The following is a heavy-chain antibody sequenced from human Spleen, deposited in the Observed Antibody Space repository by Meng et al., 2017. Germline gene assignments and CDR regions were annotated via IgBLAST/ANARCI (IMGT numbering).Heavy chain of an antibody. V-gene: IGHV3-30-3*01. D-gene: IGHD3-16*01. Sequence: QVQLVESGRGVVQPGTSLRLSCAASGITFSTSTMSWVRQSPGEGLVWVALISDDGGIKYYADSVRGRFTISRDNSKNTMYLQMSSLRPEDTAVYYCAGGPNWRRWGEFDYWGQGALVTVSS. CDR1: GITFSTST. J-gene: IGHJ4*02. CDR2: ISDDGGIK. CDR3: AGGPNWRRWGEFDY.